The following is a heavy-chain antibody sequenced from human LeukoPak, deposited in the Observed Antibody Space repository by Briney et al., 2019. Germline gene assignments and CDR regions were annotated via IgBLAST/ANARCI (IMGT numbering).Heavy chain of an antibody. CDR3: ARGLGFIVVVTSSPDAFDI. V-gene: IGHV1-2*02. D-gene: IGHD2-21*02. J-gene: IGHJ3*02. CDR2: INPNSGGT. CDR1: GFALPEFS. Sequence: ASVKVSCKVFGFALPEFSLHWVRQAPGKGLEWMGWINPNSGGTNYAQKFQDRVTMTRDTSIRTAYMELSRLRSDDTAVYYCARGLGFIVVVTSSPDAFDIWGQGTMVTVSS.